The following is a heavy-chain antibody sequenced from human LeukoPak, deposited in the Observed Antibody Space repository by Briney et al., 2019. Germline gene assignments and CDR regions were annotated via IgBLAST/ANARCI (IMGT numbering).Heavy chain of an antibody. CDR2: ISYDGSNK. Sequence: GGSLRLSCAASGFTFSSYAMHWVRQAPGKGLEWVAVISYDGSNKYYADSVKGRFTISRDNSKNTLYLQMNSLRAEDTAVYYCARAAYKWFGELFSYFDYWGQGTLVTVSS. J-gene: IGHJ4*02. D-gene: IGHD3-10*01. V-gene: IGHV3-30-3*01. CDR1: GFTFSSYA. CDR3: ARAAYKWFGELFSYFDY.